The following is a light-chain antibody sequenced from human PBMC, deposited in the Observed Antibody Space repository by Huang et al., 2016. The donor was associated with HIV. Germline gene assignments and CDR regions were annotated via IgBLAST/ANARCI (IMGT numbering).Light chain of an antibody. CDR2: KAS. CDR3: QQYTNLWT. J-gene: IGKJ1*01. V-gene: IGKV1-5*03. Sequence: DIQMTQSPSTLSASVGDRVTITCRASQNINSWLAWYQQKPGKAPKVLIYKASSLESGVPSRFSGSGSGTEFPLTISSLQPDDFATYYCQQYTNLWTFGQGTKVEIK. CDR1: QNINSW.